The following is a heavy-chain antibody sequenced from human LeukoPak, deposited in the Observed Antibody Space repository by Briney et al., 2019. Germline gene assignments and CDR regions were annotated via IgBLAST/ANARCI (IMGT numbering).Heavy chain of an antibody. D-gene: IGHD6-13*01. CDR1: GYSFTCYW. CDR3: ARSGFGSSSFLYYYYYMDV. CDR2: IYPGDSDT. Sequence: GESLQISCKGSGYSFTCYWIGWVRQMPGKGLEWMGIIYPGDSDTRYSPSFQGQVTISADKSISTAYLQWSSLKASDTAMYYCARSGFGSSSFLYYYYYMDVWGKGTTVTVSS. J-gene: IGHJ6*03. V-gene: IGHV5-51*01.